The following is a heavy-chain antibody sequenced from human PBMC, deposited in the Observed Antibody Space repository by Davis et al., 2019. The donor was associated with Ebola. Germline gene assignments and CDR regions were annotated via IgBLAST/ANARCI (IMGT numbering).Heavy chain of an antibody. Sequence: ASVKVSCKASGYPFTDFAINWLRQAPGQRFEWLGWITTNTASPTYARGFSERFVFSLDTSVSTAYLQISSLKAEDTAVYYCAREYRSGYDSYYYYGMDVWGQGTTVTVSS. J-gene: IGHJ6*02. CDR3: AREYRSGYDSYYYYGMDV. CDR2: ITTNTASP. D-gene: IGHD5-12*01. CDR1: GYPFTDFA. V-gene: IGHV7-4-1*02.